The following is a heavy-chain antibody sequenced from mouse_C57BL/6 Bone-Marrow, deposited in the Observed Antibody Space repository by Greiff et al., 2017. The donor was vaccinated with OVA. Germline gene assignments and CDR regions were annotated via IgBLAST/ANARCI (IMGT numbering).Heavy chain of an antibody. CDR2: IDPENGDT. J-gene: IGHJ4*01. CDR3: ARTAQATYYAMDY. V-gene: IGHV14-4*01. D-gene: IGHD3-2*02. CDR1: GFNIKDDY. Sequence: EVQLQQSGAELVRPGASVKLSCTASGFNIKDDYMHWVKQRPEQGLEWIGWIDPENGDTEYASKFQGKATITADTSSNTAYLQLSSLTSEDTAVYYCARTAQATYYAMDYWGQGTSVTVSS.